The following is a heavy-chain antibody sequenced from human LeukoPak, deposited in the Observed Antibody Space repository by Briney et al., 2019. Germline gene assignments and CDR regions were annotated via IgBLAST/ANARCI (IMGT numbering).Heavy chain of an antibody. CDR2: ISSSSSYI. D-gene: IGHD3-9*01. CDR1: RFTFSSYS. J-gene: IGHJ4*02. CDR3: ARNYDILTGVPYFDY. Sequence: KSGGSLRLSCAASRFTFSSYSMNWVRQASGKGLECVSSISSSSSYIYYADSVKGRFTISRANAKNSLNLKMNSLGAEDTAVYYCARNYDILTGVPYFDYWGQGTLVTVSS. V-gene: IGHV3-21*01.